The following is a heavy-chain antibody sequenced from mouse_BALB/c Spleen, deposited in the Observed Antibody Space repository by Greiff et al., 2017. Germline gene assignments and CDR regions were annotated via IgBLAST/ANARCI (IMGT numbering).Heavy chain of an antibody. J-gene: IGHJ3*01. CDR2: ISYSGST. Sequence: EVQLKESGPGLVKPSQSLSLTCTVTGYSITSDYVWNWIRQFPGNKLEWMGYISYSGSTSYNPSLKSRISITRDTSKSQFFLQLDSVTTEDTTTYYCASGAWFAYWGQGTLVTVSA. CDR1: GYSITSDYV. CDR3: ASGAWFAY. V-gene: IGHV3-2*02.